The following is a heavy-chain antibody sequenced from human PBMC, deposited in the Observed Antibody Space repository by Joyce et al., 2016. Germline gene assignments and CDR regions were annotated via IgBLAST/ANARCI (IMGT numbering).Heavy chain of an antibody. J-gene: IGHJ4*02. CDR2: ISAGSGYM. D-gene: IGHD4-11*01. V-gene: IGHV3-21*01. CDR1: DFTFSSYT. CDR3: ARNDYTDDSIDY. Sequence: VQLVESGGGLVKPGGSLRLSCAASDFTFSSYTMNWVRQAPGKGLEWVSYISAGSGYMFYRDSVKGRFTISRDNDKNSLFLQMNSLRDEDTAVYYCARNDYTDDSIDYWGQGTLVTVSS.